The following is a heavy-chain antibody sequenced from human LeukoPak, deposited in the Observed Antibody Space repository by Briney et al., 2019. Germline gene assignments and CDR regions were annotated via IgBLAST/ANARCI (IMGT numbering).Heavy chain of an antibody. CDR2: ISDSGAAM. V-gene: IGHV3-48*02. CDR3: ARHSTNSFDY. J-gene: IGHJ4*02. CDR1: GFTFSSYS. D-gene: IGHD2-21*01. Sequence: PGGSLGLSCAASGFTFSSYSMNWVRQAPGKGLQWVSYISDSGAAMYYADSVKGRFTISRDNAKNSLYLQMNSLRDGDTAVYFCARHSTNSFDYWGQGALVTVSS.